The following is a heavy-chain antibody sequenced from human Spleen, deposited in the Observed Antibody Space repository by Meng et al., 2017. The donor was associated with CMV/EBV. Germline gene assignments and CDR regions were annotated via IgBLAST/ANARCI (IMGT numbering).Heavy chain of an antibody. CDR2: ISGKSGDT. Sequence: GESLKISCKASGYTFTDYGINWVRQAPGQGLEWMGWISGKSGDTRYAQKLQDRVTMTIDILTSTAYMELRSLRSDDTAVYYCAREFTHFDFWSGYWFDPWGQGTLVTVSS. D-gene: IGHD3-3*01. CDR1: GYTFTDYG. J-gene: IGHJ5*02. V-gene: IGHV1-18*01. CDR3: AREFTHFDFWSGYWFDP.